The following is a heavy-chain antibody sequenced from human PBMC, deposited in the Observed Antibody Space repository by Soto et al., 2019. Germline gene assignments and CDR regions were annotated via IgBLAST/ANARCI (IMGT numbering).Heavy chain of an antibody. Sequence: ASVKVSCKASGYTFTSYGISWVRQAPGQGFEWMGWISAYNGNTNYAQKLQGRVTMTTDTSTSTAYMELRSLRSDDTAVYYCAREILRYFDWLGYYYMDVWGKGTTVTVSS. V-gene: IGHV1-18*01. J-gene: IGHJ6*03. CDR3: AREILRYFDWLGYYYMDV. D-gene: IGHD3-9*01. CDR1: GYTFTSYG. CDR2: ISAYNGNT.